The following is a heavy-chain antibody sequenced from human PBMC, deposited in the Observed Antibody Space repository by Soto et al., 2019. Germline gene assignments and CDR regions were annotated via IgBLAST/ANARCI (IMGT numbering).Heavy chain of an antibody. J-gene: IGHJ4*02. CDR1: GYTFTSYG. CDR3: AREDQEVAATIYFDS. V-gene: IGHV1-18*01. CDR2: ISAYNGNT. Sequence: ASVKVSCKASGYTFTSYGISWVRQAPGQGLEWMGWISAYNGNTNYAQKLQGRVTMTTDTSTSTAYTELRSLRSDDTAVYYCAREDQEVAATIYFDSWGQGTLVTVSS. D-gene: IGHD2-15*01.